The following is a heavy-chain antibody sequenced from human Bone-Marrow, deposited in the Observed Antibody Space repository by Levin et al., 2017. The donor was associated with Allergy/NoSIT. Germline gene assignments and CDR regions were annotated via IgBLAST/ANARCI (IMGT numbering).Heavy chain of an antibody. CDR1: GFTFSSYD. J-gene: IGHJ2*01. Sequence: PGGSLRLSCAASGFTFSSYDMHWVRQPTGKGLEWVSGIDVDGETFYPASVKGRFTVSRENAKNSLYLQMNSLRAGDTAVYSCVRGRPNLDFELWGRGTLVTVSS. CDR2: IDVDGET. CDR3: VRGRPNLDFEL. V-gene: IGHV3-13*01. D-gene: IGHD1-7*01.